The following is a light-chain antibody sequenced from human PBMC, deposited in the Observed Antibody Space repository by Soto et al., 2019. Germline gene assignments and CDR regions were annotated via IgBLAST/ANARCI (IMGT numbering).Light chain of an antibody. J-gene: IGKJ1*01. CDR1: QTISRC. CDR3: QQSYGTPIT. V-gene: IGKV1-5*03. Sequence: DIQMTQSPSTLSGSVGDRVTITCRASQTISRCLACYQQQPGKATKLLIYKASTLTSGVPSRFSGSGSGTDFTLTITSLQPEDFATYYCQQSYGTPITFGQGTKVHIK. CDR2: KAS.